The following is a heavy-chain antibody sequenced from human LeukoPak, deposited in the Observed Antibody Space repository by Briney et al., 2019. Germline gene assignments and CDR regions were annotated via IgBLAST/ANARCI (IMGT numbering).Heavy chain of an antibody. CDR3: ARDLTGPYDH. Sequence: GGSLGLSCAASGFSVSGFWMHWVRQAPGKELVWVARINVEGDYIDYAESVRGRFTISRDSAKNTLYLQMNSVRAEDTAVYSCARDLTGPYDHWGQGTLVTVSS. CDR1: GFSVSGFW. CDR2: INVEGDYI. V-gene: IGHV3-74*01. D-gene: IGHD3-22*01. J-gene: IGHJ4*02.